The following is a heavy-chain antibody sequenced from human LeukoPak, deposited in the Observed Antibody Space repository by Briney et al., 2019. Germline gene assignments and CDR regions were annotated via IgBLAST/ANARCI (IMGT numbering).Heavy chain of an antibody. CDR1: GFTFSSYS. CDR3: AVVRDTGPTFFDY. D-gene: IGHD2-2*01. CDR2: ISSSSSTI. V-gene: IGHV3-48*04. Sequence: PGGSLRLSCAASGFTFSSYSMNWVRQAPGKGLEWVSYISSSSSTIYYADSVKGRFTISRDDAKNSLYLQMNSLRAEDTAVYYCAVVRDTGPTFFDYWGQGTLVTVSS. J-gene: IGHJ4*02.